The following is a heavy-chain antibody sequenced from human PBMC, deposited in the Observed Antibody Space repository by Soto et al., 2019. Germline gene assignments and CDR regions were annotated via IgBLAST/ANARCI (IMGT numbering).Heavy chain of an antibody. V-gene: IGHV4-30-4*01. J-gene: IGHJ2*01. CDR1: GGSISSGDYY. CDR2: IYYSGST. D-gene: IGHD3-22*01. CDR3: ARARYDSSGYYQKNWYFDL. Sequence: SETLSLTCTVSGGSISSGDYYWSWIRQPPGKGLEWIGYIYYSGSTYYNPSLKSRVTISVDTSKNQFSLKLSSVTAADTAAYYCARARYDSSGYYQKNWYFDLWGRGTLVTVSS.